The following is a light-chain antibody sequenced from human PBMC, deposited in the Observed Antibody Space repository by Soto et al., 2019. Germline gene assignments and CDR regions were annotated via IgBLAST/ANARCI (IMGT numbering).Light chain of an antibody. CDR2: DAS. Sequence: EIVMTQSPATLSVSPGERVTLSCRASESISSRLAWYQQKPGKAPSLLMYDASTRATGIPARFSGSGSGTEVTLTISSRQPDDYSVYYCQQYNTWSSITFGQGTRLEIK. CDR3: QQYNTWSSIT. CDR1: ESISSR. V-gene: IGKV3-15*01. J-gene: IGKJ5*01.